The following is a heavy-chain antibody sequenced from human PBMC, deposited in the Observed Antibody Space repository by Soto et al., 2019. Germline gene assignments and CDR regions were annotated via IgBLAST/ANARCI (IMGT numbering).Heavy chain of an antibody. CDR1: GFTFSSYG. J-gene: IGHJ4*02. CDR3: ARSPGYYYDTSGHSDY. D-gene: IGHD3-22*01. V-gene: IGHV3-30*03. Sequence: PGGSLRLSCAASGFTFSSYGMHWVRQAPGKGLEWVAVISYDGSNKYYADSVKGRFTISRDNSKNTLYLQMNSLRAEDTAVYYCARSPGYYYDTSGHSDYWGQGTLVTVSS. CDR2: ISYDGSNK.